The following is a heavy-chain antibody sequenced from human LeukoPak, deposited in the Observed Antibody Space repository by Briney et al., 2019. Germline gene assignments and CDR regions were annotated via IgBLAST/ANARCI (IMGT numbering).Heavy chain of an antibody. Sequence: GGSLRLSCAASGFTFSTYGMNWVRQAPGKALEWVSAMSGSAGSTYYADAVKGRFTISRDNSKNTLYLQMNSLRAEDTAVYYCAKEGNGDYYFDYWGQGTLVTVSS. V-gene: IGHV3-23*01. CDR3: AKEGNGDYYFDY. J-gene: IGHJ4*02. D-gene: IGHD4-17*01. CDR2: MSGSAGST. CDR1: GFTFSTYG.